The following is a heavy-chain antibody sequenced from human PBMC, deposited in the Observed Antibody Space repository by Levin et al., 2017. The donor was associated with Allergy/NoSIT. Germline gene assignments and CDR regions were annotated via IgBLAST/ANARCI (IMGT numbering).Heavy chain of an antibody. CDR3: VHRRLGTNWNYAAFDM. J-gene: IGHJ3*02. V-gene: IGHV2-5*02. Sequence: KGSGPTLVKPTQTLTLTCNFSGFSLSTVGVGVGWIRQPPGKALDWLAIIYWDGIKYYSPSLESRIAITKDTSKNQVILTMTNVDPVDTATYYCVHRRLGTNWNYAAFDMWGQGTMVTVSS. D-gene: IGHD1-7*01. CDR1: GFSLSTVGVG. CDR2: IYWDGIK.